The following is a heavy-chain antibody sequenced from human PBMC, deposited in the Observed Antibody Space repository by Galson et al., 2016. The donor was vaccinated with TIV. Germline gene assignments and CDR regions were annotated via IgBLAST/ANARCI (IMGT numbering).Heavy chain of an antibody. Sequence: SLRLSCAASGFTFGHYAMSWVRQAPGQGLEWVSGISGSGGITYFADPVKGRFTISRDNSRNTLFLQMHSLRVEDTAVYYCAKRKNYGGDAFEDWGQGTLVTVSS. V-gene: IGHV3-23*01. CDR3: AKRKNYGGDAFED. J-gene: IGHJ3*01. D-gene: IGHD2-21*01. CDR1: GFTFGHYA. CDR2: ISGSGGIT.